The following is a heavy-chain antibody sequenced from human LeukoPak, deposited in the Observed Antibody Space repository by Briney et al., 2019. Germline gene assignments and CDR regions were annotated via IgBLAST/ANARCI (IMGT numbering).Heavy chain of an antibody. D-gene: IGHD3-3*01. CDR3: ARDLDFWGGYPEYYFDY. CDR2: ISGSGGST. Sequence: PGGSLRLSCAAPGFTFSSYAMSWVRQAPGKGLEWVSAISGSGGSTYYADSVKGRFTISRDNAKNSLYLQMNSLRAEDTAVYYCARDLDFWGGYPEYYFDYWGQGTLVTVSS. V-gene: IGHV3-23*01. CDR1: GFTFSSYA. J-gene: IGHJ4*02.